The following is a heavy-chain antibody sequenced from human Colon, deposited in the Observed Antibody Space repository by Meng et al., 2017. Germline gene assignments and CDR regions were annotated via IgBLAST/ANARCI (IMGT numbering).Heavy chain of an antibody. Sequence: QVQLQEAGPVLVKPSQTLSLTGSVSGGSISSGGYYWSWIRQHPGKGLEWIGYIYYSGSTHYNPSLKSRTTISIDTSKNQFSLMLTSVTAADTAVYYCARFYGSESYLDPWGRGTLVTVSS. CDR2: IYYSGST. J-gene: IGHJ5*02. CDR1: GGSISSGGYY. CDR3: ARFYGSESYLDP. D-gene: IGHD3-10*01. V-gene: IGHV4-31*03.